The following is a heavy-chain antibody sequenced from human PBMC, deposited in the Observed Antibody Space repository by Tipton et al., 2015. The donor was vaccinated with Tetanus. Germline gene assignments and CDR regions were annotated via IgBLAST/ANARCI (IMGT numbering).Heavy chain of an antibody. V-gene: IGHV4-59*08. D-gene: IGHD3-22*01. J-gene: IGHJ4*02. CDR3: ARHLGRAYDNDY. Sequence: TLSLTCTVSGGSISSYYWSWIRQPPGKGLEWIGYIYYSGSTNYNPSLKSRVTISVDTSKNQFSLKLSSVTAADTAVYYCARHLGRAYDNDYWGQGTLVTVSS. CDR2: IYYSGST. CDR1: GGSISSYY.